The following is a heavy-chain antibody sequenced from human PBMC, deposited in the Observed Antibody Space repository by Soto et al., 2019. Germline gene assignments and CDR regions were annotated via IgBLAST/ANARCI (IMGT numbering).Heavy chain of an antibody. CDR3: AKDGSHNFDY. D-gene: IGHD1-26*01. V-gene: IGHV3-30*18. Sequence: QVQLVESGGGVVQPGRPLRLSCAASGFTFSHYAMHWVRQAPGKGLEWVALMSYDGSNEYYADSVKGRFTISRDNSKNTLYLQMISLRAEDTAVYYCAKDGSHNFDYWGQGTLVTVSS. CDR2: MSYDGSNE. CDR1: GFTFSHYA. J-gene: IGHJ4*02.